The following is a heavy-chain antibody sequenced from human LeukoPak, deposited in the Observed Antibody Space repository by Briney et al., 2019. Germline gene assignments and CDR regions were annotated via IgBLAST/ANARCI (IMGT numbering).Heavy chain of an antibody. CDR2: TYYRSKWYN. CDR3: ARSSGDFDY. V-gene: IGHV6-1*01. Sequence: SQTLSLTCAISGDSVSSNSAAWNWIRQSPSRGLEWLGRTYYRSKWYNGYAVSVKSRTPINPDTSNNQSSPQLNSVTPEDTAVYYCARSSGDFDYWGQATQVTASS. D-gene: IGHD6-19*01. J-gene: IGHJ4*02. CDR1: GDSVSSNSAA.